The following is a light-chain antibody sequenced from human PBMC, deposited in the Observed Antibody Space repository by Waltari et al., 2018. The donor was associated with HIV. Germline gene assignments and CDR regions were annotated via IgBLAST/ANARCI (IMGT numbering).Light chain of an antibody. J-gene: IGLJ1*01. CDR2: DDT. V-gene: IGLV3-21*02. CDR3: HVWESSSDEYV. CDR1: NVESKS. Sequence: SYVLTQPASVSVAPGQTANVTCGGDNVESKSVHWYQQRAGKAPILALYDDTDRPSGIPERFSGSNFGNTATLTISRVEAGDEGDYYCHVWESSSDEYVFGTGTKVTV.